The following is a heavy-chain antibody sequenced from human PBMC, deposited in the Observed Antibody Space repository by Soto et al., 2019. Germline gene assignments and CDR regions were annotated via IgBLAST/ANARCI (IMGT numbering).Heavy chain of an antibody. CDR3: ASDLATGSYGSGSYAFDI. Sequence: GGSLRLSCAASGFTFSSYSMNWVRQAPGKGLEWVSSISSSRSYIYYADSVKGRFTISKDNTKNSLYLKMNSLRAGDRSVYYCASDLATGSYGSGSYAFDIWGQGTMVTVSS. CDR2: ISSSRSYI. V-gene: IGHV3-21*01. D-gene: IGHD3-10*01. CDR1: GFTFSSYS. J-gene: IGHJ3*02.